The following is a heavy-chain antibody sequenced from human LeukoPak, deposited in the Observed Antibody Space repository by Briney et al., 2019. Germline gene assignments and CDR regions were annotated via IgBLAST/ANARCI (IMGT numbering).Heavy chain of an antibody. CDR1: GGTFSSYA. V-gene: IGHV1-69*04. CDR3: ARDWGILTGYYIHDY. Sequence: SVKVSCKASGGTFSSYAISWVRQAPGQGLEWMGRIIPILGIANYAQKFQGRVTITADKSTSTAYMELSSLRSEDTAVYYCARDWGILTGYYIHDYWGQGTLVTVSS. CDR2: IIPILGIA. D-gene: IGHD3-9*01. J-gene: IGHJ4*02.